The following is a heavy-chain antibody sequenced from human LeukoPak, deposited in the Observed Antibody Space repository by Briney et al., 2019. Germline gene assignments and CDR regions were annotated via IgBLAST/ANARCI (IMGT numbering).Heavy chain of an antibody. V-gene: IGHV3-30*02. CDR2: LRYDGSNK. CDR1: GFTFSSYG. D-gene: IGHD3-22*01. Sequence: GGSLRLSCAASGFTFSSYGMHSVRQAPGTGLESGAFLRYDGSNKYYADSVKGRFTISRDNSKNTLYLQMNSLRAEDTAVYYCAKVRGVVITFFDYWVQGTLVTVSS. CDR3: AKVRGVVITFFDY. J-gene: IGHJ4*02.